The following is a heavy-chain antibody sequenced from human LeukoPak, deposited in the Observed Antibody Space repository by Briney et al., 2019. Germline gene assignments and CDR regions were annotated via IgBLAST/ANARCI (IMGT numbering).Heavy chain of an antibody. CDR2: ISWNSGSI. Sequence: GGSLRLSCAAPGFTFDDYAMHWVRQAPGKGLEWVSGISWNSGSIGYADSVKGRFTISRDNAKNSLYLQMNSLRAEDTALYYCAKAKGYSGNGDFDYWGQGTLVTVSS. J-gene: IGHJ4*02. D-gene: IGHD1-26*01. CDR1: GFTFDDYA. CDR3: AKAKGYSGNGDFDY. V-gene: IGHV3-9*01.